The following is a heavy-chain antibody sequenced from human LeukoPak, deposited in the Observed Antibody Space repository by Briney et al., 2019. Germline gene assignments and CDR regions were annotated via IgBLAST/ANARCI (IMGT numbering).Heavy chain of an antibody. J-gene: IGHJ5*02. Sequence: PSETLSLTCTVSGGSISRYYWSWLRQPPGKGLEWVGYIYYSGSTNYNPSLKSRVTISVDTSKNQFSLRLSSVTAADTAVYYCARVDSGWYFFYPWGQGTLVTVSS. V-gene: IGHV4-59*01. CDR2: IYYSGST. CDR1: GGSISRYY. CDR3: ARVDSGWYFFYP. D-gene: IGHD6-13*01.